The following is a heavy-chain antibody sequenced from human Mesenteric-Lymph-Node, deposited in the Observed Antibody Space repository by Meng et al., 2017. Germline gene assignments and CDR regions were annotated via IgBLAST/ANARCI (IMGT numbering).Heavy chain of an antibody. V-gene: IGHV4-61*01. CDR2: IYYSGST. D-gene: IGHD4-17*01. CDR1: GGSVSSGRYY. Sequence: QVPLQESGPGLVRPSETLSLTCTVSGGSVSSGRYYWSWIRQPPGKGLEWIGYIYYSGSTNYNPSLKSRVTISVDTSKNQFSLKLSSVTAADTAVYYCARLTTVTYYFDYWGQGTLVTVSS. J-gene: IGHJ4*02. CDR3: ARLTTVTYYFDY.